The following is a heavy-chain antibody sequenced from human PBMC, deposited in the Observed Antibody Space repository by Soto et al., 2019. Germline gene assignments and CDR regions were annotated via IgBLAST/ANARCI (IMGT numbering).Heavy chain of an antibody. J-gene: IGHJ6*02. V-gene: IGHV4-59*01. CDR1: GGSINNYY. CDR3: ARGDWNDYFYNGMDV. CDR2: MYYSGDT. Sequence: QVQLQESGPGLVKPSETLSLTCTVSGGSINNYYWVWLRQPPGEGLEWIGHMYYSGDTDYNPSLKRRVARSVDTAEDRFSLRLASVPASDPAVYYCARGDWNDYFYNGMDVWGQGTTVIVSS. D-gene: IGHD1-1*01.